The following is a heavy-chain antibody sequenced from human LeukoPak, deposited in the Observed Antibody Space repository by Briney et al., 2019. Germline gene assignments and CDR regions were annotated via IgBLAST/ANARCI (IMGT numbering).Heavy chain of an antibody. CDR3: ARDRGSSGGFPL. J-gene: IGHJ3*01. CDR1: GFTCSSFE. V-gene: IGHV3-48*03. CDR2: INSGGEHM. Sequence: GGSLRLSCAASGFTCSSFEMYWVRQAPGKGLEWGSYINSGGEHMQYAGSVKGRFTLSRDNAENSLYLEMNSLPVDDTAVYYCARDRGSSGGFPLWGQGTLVTVSS. D-gene: IGHD1-26*01.